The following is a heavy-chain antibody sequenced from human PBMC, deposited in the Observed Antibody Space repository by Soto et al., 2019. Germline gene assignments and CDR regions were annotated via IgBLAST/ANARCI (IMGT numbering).Heavy chain of an antibody. V-gene: IGHV1-69*13. CDR2: IIPIFGTA. J-gene: IGHJ4*02. Sequence: GASVKVSCKASGGTFSSYAISWVRQAPGQGLEWMGGIIPIFGTANYAQKFQGRVTITADESTSTAYMELSSLRSEDTAVYYCASPITTPGIYYFDYWGQGTLVTVSS. D-gene: IGHD1-1*01. CDR3: ASPITTPGIYYFDY. CDR1: GGTFSSYA.